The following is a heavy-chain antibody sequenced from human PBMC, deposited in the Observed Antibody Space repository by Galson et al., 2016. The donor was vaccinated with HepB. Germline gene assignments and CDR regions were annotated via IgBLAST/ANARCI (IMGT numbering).Heavy chain of an antibody. CDR1: GFTVSNNY. CDR3: ARDGNGGGV. Sequence: SLRLSCAASGFTVSNNYMNWVRQAPGKGVEWVSLIYSGGSTYYADSVKGRFTISRDSSKNTLYLQMNSLRVEDTAVYYCARDGNGGGVWGRGTTVTVSS. V-gene: IGHV3-53*01. D-gene: IGHD3-16*01. J-gene: IGHJ6*04. CDR2: IYSGGST.